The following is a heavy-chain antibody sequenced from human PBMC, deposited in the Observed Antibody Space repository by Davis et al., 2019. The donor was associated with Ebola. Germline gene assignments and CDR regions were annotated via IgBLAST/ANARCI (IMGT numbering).Heavy chain of an antibody. J-gene: IGHJ4*02. Sequence: MPSETLSLTSAVYGGSFSGYYWSWTRQPPGKGLEWIGEINHSGSTNYNPSLKSRVTISVHTSKNQFSLKLSSVTAADTAVYYCARGRNYYDSSGYWTYWGQGTLVTVSS. CDR2: INHSGST. CDR1: GGSFSGYY. CDR3: ARGRNYYDSSGYWTY. D-gene: IGHD3-22*01. V-gene: IGHV4-34*01.